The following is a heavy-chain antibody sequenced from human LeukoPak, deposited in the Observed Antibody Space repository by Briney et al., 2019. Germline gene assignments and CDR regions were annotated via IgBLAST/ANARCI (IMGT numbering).Heavy chain of an antibody. CDR1: GFTFSSYS. CDR3: AKAVVPAAIGSYYFDY. J-gene: IGHJ4*02. V-gene: IGHV3-23*01. CDR2: ISGSGGST. D-gene: IGHD2-2*01. Sequence: GGSLRLSCAASGFTFSSYSMNWVRQAPGKGLEWVSAISGSGGSTYYADSVKGRFTISRDNSKNTLYLQMNSLRAEDTAVYYCAKAVVPAAIGSYYFDYWGQGTLVTVSS.